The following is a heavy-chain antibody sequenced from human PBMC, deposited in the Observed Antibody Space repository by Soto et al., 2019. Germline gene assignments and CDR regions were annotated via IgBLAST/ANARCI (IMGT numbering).Heavy chain of an antibody. CDR1: GYSFTKYW. D-gene: IGHD4-17*01. Sequence: GESLKISCTGSGYSFTKYWIGWERQMPGKGLEWMGIIYPDDSDTRYNPSFQGQVTVSADNSITTAYLQWSSLKASDTAMYYCASWHLREHAYDVWGQGTTVTVSS. CDR2: IYPDDSDT. V-gene: IGHV5-51*01. J-gene: IGHJ3*01. CDR3: ASWHLREHAYDV.